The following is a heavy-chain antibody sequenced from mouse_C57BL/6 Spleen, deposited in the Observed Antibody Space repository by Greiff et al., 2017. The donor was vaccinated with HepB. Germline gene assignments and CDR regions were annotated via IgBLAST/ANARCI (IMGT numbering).Heavy chain of an antibody. D-gene: IGHD2-3*01. CDR1: GYSITSGYY. CDR2: ISYDGSN. V-gene: IGHV3-6*01. Sequence: VQLQQSGPGLVKPSQSLSLTCSVTGYSITSGYYWNWIRQFPGNKLEWMGYISYDGSNNYNPSLKNRISITRDTSKNQFFLKLNSVTNEDTATYYCARPYDGYPSWFAYWGQGTLVTVSA. J-gene: IGHJ3*01. CDR3: ARPYDGYPSWFAY.